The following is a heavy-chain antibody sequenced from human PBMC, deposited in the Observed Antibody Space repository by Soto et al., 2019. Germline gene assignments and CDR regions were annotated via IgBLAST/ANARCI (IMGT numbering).Heavy chain of an antibody. CDR3: ARGVLLWFGELLKKYYYYMDV. CDR2: INHSGST. J-gene: IGHJ6*03. Sequence: SETLSLTCAVYGGSFSGYYWSWIRQPPGKGLEWIGEINHSGSTNYNPSLKSRVTISVDTSKNQFSLELSSVTAADTAVYYCARGVLLWFGELLKKYYYYMDVWGKGTTGTVSS. D-gene: IGHD3-10*01. V-gene: IGHV4-34*01. CDR1: GGSFSGYY.